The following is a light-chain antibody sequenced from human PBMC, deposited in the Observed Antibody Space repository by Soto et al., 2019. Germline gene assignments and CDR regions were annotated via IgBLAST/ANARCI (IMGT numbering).Light chain of an antibody. CDR2: EVT. V-gene: IGLV2-18*02. Sequence: QSALTQPPSVSGSPGQSVTISCTGTGSDFGRYNRVSWYQHTPGTAPKLLIYEVTNRPSRVPDRFSGSRSGNTASLTISGLQAEDDADYYCSSFTTSDTWVLGGGTKLTVL. CDR1: GSDFGRYNR. CDR3: SSFTTSDTWV. J-gene: IGLJ3*02.